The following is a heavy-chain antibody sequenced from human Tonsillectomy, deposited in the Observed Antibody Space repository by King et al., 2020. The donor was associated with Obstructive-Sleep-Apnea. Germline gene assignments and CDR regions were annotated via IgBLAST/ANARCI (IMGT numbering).Heavy chain of an antibody. J-gene: IGHJ4*02. CDR1: VFSLSNARMG. V-gene: IGHV2-26*01. CDR2: IFSNVEK. Sequence: TLKESGPVLVKPTETLTLTCTVSVFSLSNARMGVSWIRQPPGKARDRLAHIFSNVEKSYSTFLKSRLTISKDTSKSQVVLTMTNMDPMETATYYCARFTRYYYDSSGYPFDYWGQGTLVTVSS. D-gene: IGHD3-22*01. CDR3: ARFTRYYYDSSGYPFDY.